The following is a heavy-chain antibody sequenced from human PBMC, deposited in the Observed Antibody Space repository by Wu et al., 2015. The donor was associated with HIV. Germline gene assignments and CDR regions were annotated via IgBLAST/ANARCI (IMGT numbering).Heavy chain of an antibody. J-gene: IGHJ4*02. CDR2: MNPNSGNT. CDR1: GYTFTFYD. Sequence: LVQSGAEVKKPGASVKVSCKASGYTFTFYDINWVRQATGQGLEWMGWMNPNSGNTGYAQKFQGRITMTRNTSIRTAYMELSSLRSEDTAIYYCARQRAYTSGWYIYDYWGQGTLVTVSS. D-gene: IGHD6-19*01. V-gene: IGHV1-8*01. CDR3: ARQRAYTSGWYIYDY.